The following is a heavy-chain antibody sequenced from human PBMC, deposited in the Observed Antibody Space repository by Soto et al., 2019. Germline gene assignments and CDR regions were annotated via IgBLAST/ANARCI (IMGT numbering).Heavy chain of an antibody. D-gene: IGHD6-19*01. CDR2: IVVGSGNT. CDR1: GFTFTSSA. J-gene: IGHJ6*02. Sequence: QMQLVQSGPEVKKPGTSVKVSCKASGFTFTSSAVQWVRQARGQRLEWIGWIVVGSGNTNYAQKFQDRGTITRSLSTSTAYMELSSLRSEDTAVYYCAADRIAVAGRYYYCYGMDVWGQGTTVTVSS. CDR3: AADRIAVAGRYYYCYGMDV. V-gene: IGHV1-58*01.